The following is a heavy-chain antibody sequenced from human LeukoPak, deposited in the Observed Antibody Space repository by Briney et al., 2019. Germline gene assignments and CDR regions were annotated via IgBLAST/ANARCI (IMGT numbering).Heavy chain of an antibody. CDR2: ISAYNGNT. V-gene: IGHV1-18*01. CDR1: GYTFTIYG. Sequence: ASVKVSCKASGYTFTIYGISWVRQAPGQGLERMGWISAYNGNTNYAQKLQGRVTMTTDTSTSTAYMELRSLRSDDTAVYYCARDPAYYYYMDVWGKGTAHTLSS. CDR3: ARDPAYYYYMDV. J-gene: IGHJ6*03.